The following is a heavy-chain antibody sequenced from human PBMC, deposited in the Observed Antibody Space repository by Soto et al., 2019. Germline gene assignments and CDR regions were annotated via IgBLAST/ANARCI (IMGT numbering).Heavy chain of an antibody. J-gene: IGHJ2*01. D-gene: IGHD5-18*01. CDR1: GFTFSSYG. V-gene: IGHV3-30*18. CDR3: ANPQRGYSYGLLYFDL. CDR2: ISYAGSNK. Sequence: QVQLVESGGGVVQPGRSLRLSCAASGFTFSSYGMHWVRQAPGKGLEWVAVISYAGSNKYYADSVKGRFTISRDNSKNTLDLQMNSLRAEDKAVYYCANPQRGYSYGLLYFDLWGRGTLVTVSS.